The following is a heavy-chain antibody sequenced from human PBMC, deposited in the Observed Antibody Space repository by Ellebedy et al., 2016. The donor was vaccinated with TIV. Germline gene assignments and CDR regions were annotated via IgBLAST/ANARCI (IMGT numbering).Heavy chain of an antibody. V-gene: IGHV1-69*13. J-gene: IGHJ5*02. CDR3: ARSNWVVVAGGWFDP. D-gene: IGHD2-15*01. Sequence: SVKVSXXASGGTFSSYAISWVRQAPGQGLEWMGGIIPIFGTANYAQKFQGRVTITADESTSTAYMELSSLRSEDTAVYYCARSNWVVVAGGWFDPWGQGTLVTVSS. CDR1: GGTFSSYA. CDR2: IIPIFGTA.